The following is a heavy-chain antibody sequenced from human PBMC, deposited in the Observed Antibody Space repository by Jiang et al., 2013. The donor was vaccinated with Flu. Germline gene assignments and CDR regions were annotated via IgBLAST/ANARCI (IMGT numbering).Heavy chain of an antibody. Sequence: EVKKPGASVKVSCKASGYTFTGYYMHWVRQAPGQGLEWMGWINPNSGGTSYAQKFQGWVSMTRDTSISTAYMELSGLRSDDTAVYYCARDPHYYDSSGYSPFFDYWGQGTLVTVSS. CDR1: GYTFTGYY. D-gene: IGHD3-22*01. CDR3: ARDPHYYDSSGYSPFFDY. J-gene: IGHJ4*02. V-gene: IGHV1-2*04. CDR2: INPNSGGT.